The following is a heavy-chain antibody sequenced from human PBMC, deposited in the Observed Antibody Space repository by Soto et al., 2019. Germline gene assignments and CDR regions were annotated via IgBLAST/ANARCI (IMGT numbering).Heavy chain of an antibody. J-gene: IGHJ4*02. Sequence: SVKVSCKASGGTFSSYAISWVRQAPGQGLEWMGWIIPIFGKAKYAQKFQGRVTITADKSTSTAYMELRSLRSDDTAVFYCAREMVRGVGSDYWGQGTLVTVSA. D-gene: IGHD3-10*01. CDR2: IIPIFGKA. CDR3: AREMVRGVGSDY. CDR1: GGTFSSYA. V-gene: IGHV1-69*06.